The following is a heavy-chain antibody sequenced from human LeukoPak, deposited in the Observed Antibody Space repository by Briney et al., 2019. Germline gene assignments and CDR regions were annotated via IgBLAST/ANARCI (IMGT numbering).Heavy chain of an antibody. CDR1: GFTFSSYG. CDR2: ISGSGGST. J-gene: IGHJ4*02. Sequence: GGSLRLSCAASGFTFSSYGMSWVRQAPGKGLEWVSAISGSGGSTYYADSVKGRFTISRDNSKNTLYLQMNSLRAEDTAVYYCARVYPPGNYYDSSGYYRDYWGQGTLVTVSS. D-gene: IGHD3-22*01. V-gene: IGHV3-23*01. CDR3: ARVYPPGNYYDSSGYYRDY.